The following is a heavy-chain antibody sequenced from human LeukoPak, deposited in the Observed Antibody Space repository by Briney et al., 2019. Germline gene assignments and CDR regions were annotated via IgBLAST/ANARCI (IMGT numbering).Heavy chain of an antibody. V-gene: IGHV3-74*01. D-gene: IGHD5-24*01. CDR2: ISTDGSST. Sequence: GGSLRLSCAASGFTFSSYWMHWVRQAPGKGLVWVSRISTDGSSTTYADSVKGRFTISRDNAKNSLYLQMNSLRAEDTAVYYCARDNLPTKIDYWGQGTLVTVSS. J-gene: IGHJ4*02. CDR3: ARDNLPTKIDY. CDR1: GFTFSSYW.